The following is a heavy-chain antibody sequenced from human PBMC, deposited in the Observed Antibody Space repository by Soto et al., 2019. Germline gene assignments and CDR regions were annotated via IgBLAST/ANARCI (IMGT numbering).Heavy chain of an antibody. V-gene: IGHV3-30*18. D-gene: IGHD3-22*01. CDR1: GFTFSSYG. CDR3: AKDGRWLLRNFDY. Sequence: SGGSLRLSCAASGFTFSSYGMHWVRQAPGKGLEWVAVISYDGSNKYYADSVKGRFTISRGNSKNTLYLQMNSLRAEDTAVYYCAKDGRWLLRNFDYWGQGTLVTVSS. J-gene: IGHJ4*02. CDR2: ISYDGSNK.